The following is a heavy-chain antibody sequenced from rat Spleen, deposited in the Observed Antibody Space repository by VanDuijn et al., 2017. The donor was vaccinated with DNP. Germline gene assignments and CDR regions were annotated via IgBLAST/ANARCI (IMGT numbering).Heavy chain of an antibody. D-gene: IGHD1-10*01. CDR1: GFTFSTAW. Sequence: EVQLVESGGGLVQPGNSLKLSCATSGFTFSTAWMYWYRQFPDKRLQWVARIKAKSNNYAADYTESVKGRFTISRDNAQNTLYLQMSKLGSEDTAIYYCSRATSTEDYFDFWGQGVMVTVSS. CDR3: SRATSTEDYFDF. V-gene: IGHV6-6*01. J-gene: IGHJ2*01. CDR2: IKAKSNNYAA.